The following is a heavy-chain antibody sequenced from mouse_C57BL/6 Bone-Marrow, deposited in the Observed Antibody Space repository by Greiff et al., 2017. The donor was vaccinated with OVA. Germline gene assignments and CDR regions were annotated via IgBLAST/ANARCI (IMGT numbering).Heavy chain of an antibody. Sequence: VQLQQPGAELVRPGSSVKLSCKASGYTFTSYWMDWVKQRPGQGLEWIGNLYPSDSETHYNQKFKDKATLTVDKSSSTAYMQLSSLKSKKYAVYYCARYRASFDVWGTGTTLTVSS. D-gene: IGHD6-1*01. V-gene: IGHV1-61*01. CDR1: GYTFTSYW. J-gene: IGHJ2*01. CDR3: ARYRASFDV. CDR2: LYPSDSET.